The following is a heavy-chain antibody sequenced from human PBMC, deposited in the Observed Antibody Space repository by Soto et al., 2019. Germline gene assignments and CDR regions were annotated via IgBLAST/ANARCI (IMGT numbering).Heavy chain of an antibody. CDR3: AKDLRVVVAATRGYYYYYGMEL. CDR1: GFTFSSYW. J-gene: IGHJ6*01. D-gene: IGHD2-15*01. Sequence: LRLSFAASGFTFSSYWMHWVRQVPGKFLLWVSRINSDGSTKTYADPVKGRFTISRDNARNTLFLEVNSLSAEDAAVYYCAKDLRVVVAATRGYYYYYGMELRGQGTTVNVTS. V-gene: IGHV3-74*03. CDR2: INSDGSTK.